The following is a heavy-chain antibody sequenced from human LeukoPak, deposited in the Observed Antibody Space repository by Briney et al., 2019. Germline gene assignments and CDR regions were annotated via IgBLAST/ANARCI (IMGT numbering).Heavy chain of an antibody. D-gene: IGHD6-25*01. J-gene: IGHJ6*02. CDR2: IYSGGTT. CDR3: ARAQAATYGMDV. Sequence: GGSLRLSCAASGFTVSSNYMSWVRQAPGKGLEWVSVIYSGGTTYYADSVKGRFTISRDNSKNTLYLQMNSLRAEDTAVYYRARAQAATYGMDVWGQGTTVTVSS. CDR1: GFTVSSNY. V-gene: IGHV3-53*01.